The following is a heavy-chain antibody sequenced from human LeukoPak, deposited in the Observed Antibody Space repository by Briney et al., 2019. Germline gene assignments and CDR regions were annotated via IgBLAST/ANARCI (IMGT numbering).Heavy chain of an antibody. CDR2: IIPIFGTA. CDR3: ARAGYSGSYLDAFDI. CDR1: GGTFSSYA. V-gene: IGHV1-69*13. Sequence: ASVKVSCKASGGTFSSYAISWVRQAPGQGLEWMGGIIPIFGTANYAQKFQGRVTITADESTSTAYMELSSLRSADTAVYYCARAGYSGSYLDAFDIWGQGTMVTVSS. D-gene: IGHD1-26*01. J-gene: IGHJ3*02.